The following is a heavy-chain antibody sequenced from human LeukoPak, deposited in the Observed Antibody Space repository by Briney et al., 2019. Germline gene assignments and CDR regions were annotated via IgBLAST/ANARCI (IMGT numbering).Heavy chain of an antibody. J-gene: IGHJ3*02. Sequence: GGSLRLSCAASGFTFSSYSMNWVRQAPGKGLEWVSSISSSSSYKYYADSVKGRFTISRDNAKNSLYLQMNSLRAEDTAVYYCARESYYYGSGSYWSLGDAFDIWGQGTMVTVSS. CDR1: GFTFSSYS. D-gene: IGHD3-10*01. CDR3: ARESYYYGSGSYWSLGDAFDI. V-gene: IGHV3-21*01. CDR2: ISSSSSYK.